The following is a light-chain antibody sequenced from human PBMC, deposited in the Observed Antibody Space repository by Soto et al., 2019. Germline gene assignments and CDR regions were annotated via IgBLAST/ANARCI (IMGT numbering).Light chain of an antibody. J-gene: IGLJ2*01. CDR3: AAWDDSLNGVT. V-gene: IGLV1-44*01. CDR2: SNN. CDR1: SFNIGTNS. Sequence: QSALTQPSSASGTPGQRVTISCSGSSFNIGTNSVNWYQQFPGTAPRLLIYSNNQRPSGVPDRFSGSRSGTSASLAISGLQSEDEADYHCAAWDDSLNGVTFGGGTKLTVL.